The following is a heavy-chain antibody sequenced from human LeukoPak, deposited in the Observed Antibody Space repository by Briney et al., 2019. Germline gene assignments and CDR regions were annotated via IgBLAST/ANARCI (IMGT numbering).Heavy chain of an antibody. CDR2: IGMSSGNI. CDR3: ARDYKYAFDN. V-gene: IGHV3-48*01. D-gene: IGHD5-24*01. Sequence: GGSLRLSCAASGFTFSDYRMNWVRQAPGKGLEWISYIGMSSGNIKYADSVKGRFTISGDKAKNSLYLQMNSLRVEDTAVYYCARDYKYAFDNWGQGTLVTVSS. CDR1: GFTFSDYR. J-gene: IGHJ4*02.